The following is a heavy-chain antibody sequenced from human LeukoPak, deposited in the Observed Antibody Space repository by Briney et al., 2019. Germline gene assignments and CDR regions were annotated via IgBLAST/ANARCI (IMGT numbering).Heavy chain of an antibody. CDR1: GGSISSGGYY. V-gene: IGHV4-30-2*02. J-gene: IGHJ3*02. CDR3: ARSRTVTNYAFDI. Sequence: SQTLSLTCTVSGGSISSGGYYWSWIRQPPGKGLEWIGYIYHSGSTYYNPSLKSRVTISVDTSKNQFSLKLSSVTAADTAVYYCARSRTVTNYAFDIWGQGTMVTVSS. CDR2: IYHSGST. D-gene: IGHD4-17*01.